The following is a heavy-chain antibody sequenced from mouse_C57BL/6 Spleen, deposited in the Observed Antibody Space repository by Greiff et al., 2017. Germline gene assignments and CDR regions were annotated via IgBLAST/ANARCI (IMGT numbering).Heavy chain of an antibody. Sequence: VQLQQPGAELVRPGSSVKLSCKASGYTFTSYWMDWVKQRPGQGLEWIGNLYPSDSETHYTQKFKDKATLTVDKSSSTAYMQRSSLTSEDSAVYYCASLYYDYDGGDYYAMDYWGQGTSGTVSS. CDR3: ASLYYDYDGGDYYAMDY. J-gene: IGHJ4*01. CDR2: LYPSDSET. V-gene: IGHV1-61*01. CDR1: GYTFTSYW. D-gene: IGHD2-4*01.